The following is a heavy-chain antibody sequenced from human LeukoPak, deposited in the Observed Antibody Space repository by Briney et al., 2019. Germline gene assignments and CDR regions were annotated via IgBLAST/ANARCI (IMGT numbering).Heavy chain of an antibody. J-gene: IGHJ6*01. D-gene: IGHD2-15*01. CDR1: GFSFSGFA. V-gene: IGHV3-73*01. CDR2: IRSKANSYAK. CDR3: NRHSDKYCSGGNCYVSNFYGLEV. Sequence: GGSLSLSCAASGFSFSGFAIHWVRTASGKGLEWVGSIRSKANSYAKVYAASISSRFTISRDDSTNKANLQMTRLKTEDNAAYYYNRHSDKYCSGGNCYVSNFYGLEVWGQGTTVTVSS.